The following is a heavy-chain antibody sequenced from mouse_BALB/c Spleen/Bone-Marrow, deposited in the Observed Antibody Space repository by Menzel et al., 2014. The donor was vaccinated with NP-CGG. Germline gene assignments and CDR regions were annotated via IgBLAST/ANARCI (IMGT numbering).Heavy chain of an antibody. J-gene: IGHJ2*03. CDR3: ARVWYFDY. CDR2: INSNGGST. V-gene: IGHV5-6-3*01. Sequence: EVKVVESGGGLVQPGRSLKLSCAASGFTFSSYGMSWVRQTPDKRLELVATINSNGGSTYYPDSVKGRFTISRDNAKNTLYLQMSSLKSEDTAMYYCARVWYFDYWGQGTSLTVSS. CDR1: GFTFSSYG.